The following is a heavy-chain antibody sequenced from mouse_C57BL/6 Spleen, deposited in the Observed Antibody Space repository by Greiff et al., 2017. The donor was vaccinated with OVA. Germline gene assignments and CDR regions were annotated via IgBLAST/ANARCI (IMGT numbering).Heavy chain of an antibody. CDR3: ASSKGGNSWFAY. J-gene: IGHJ3*01. D-gene: IGHD2-1*01. V-gene: IGHV1-61*01. Sequence: QVQLQQPGAELVRPGSSVKLSCKASGYTFTSYWMDWVKQRPGQGLEWIGNIYPSDSETHYNQKFKDKATLTVDKSSSTAYMQLSSLTSEDSAVYYGASSKGGNSWFAYWGQGTLVTVSA. CDR1: GYTFTSYW. CDR2: IYPSDSET.